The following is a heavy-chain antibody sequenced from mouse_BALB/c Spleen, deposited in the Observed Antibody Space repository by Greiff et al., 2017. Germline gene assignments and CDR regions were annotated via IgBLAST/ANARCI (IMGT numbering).Heavy chain of an antibody. D-gene: IGHD1-1*01. Sequence: EVKLMESGGGLVKPGGSLKLSCAASGFTFSDYYMYWVRQTPEKRLEWVATISDGGSYTYYPDSVKGRFTISRDNAKNNLYLQMSSLKSEDTAMYYCARSQIYYYGSSPYYYAMDYWGQGTSVTVSS. CDR3: ARSQIYYYGSSPYYYAMDY. CDR1: GFTFSDYY. CDR2: ISDGGSYT. J-gene: IGHJ4*01. V-gene: IGHV5-4*02.